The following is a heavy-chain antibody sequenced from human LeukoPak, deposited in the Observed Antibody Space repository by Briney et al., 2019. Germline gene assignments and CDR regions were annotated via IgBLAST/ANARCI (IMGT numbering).Heavy chain of an antibody. Sequence: GRSLRLSCAASGFTFSSYAMSWVRQAPGKGLEWVSAISGSGGSTYYADSVKGRFTISRDNSKNTLYLQMNSLRAEDTAVYYCANGYCSSTSCSHFDYWGQGTLVTVSS. CDR1: GFTFSSYA. D-gene: IGHD2-2*01. J-gene: IGHJ4*02. CDR3: ANGYCSSTSCSHFDY. CDR2: ISGSGGST. V-gene: IGHV3-23*01.